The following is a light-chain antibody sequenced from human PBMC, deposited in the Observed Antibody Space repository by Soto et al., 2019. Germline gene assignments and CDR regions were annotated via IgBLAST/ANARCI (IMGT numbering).Light chain of an antibody. CDR2: EVS. V-gene: IGLV2-8*01. CDR1: SSDVGGYNY. Sequence: QSVLPQPPSASGSPVQSVTISCTGTSSDVGGYNYVSWYQQHPGKAPKLMIYEVSKRPSGVPDRFSGSKSGNTASLTVSGLQPEDEADYYCSSYAGSNKSVFGTGTKVTVL. CDR3: SSYAGSNKSV. J-gene: IGLJ1*01.